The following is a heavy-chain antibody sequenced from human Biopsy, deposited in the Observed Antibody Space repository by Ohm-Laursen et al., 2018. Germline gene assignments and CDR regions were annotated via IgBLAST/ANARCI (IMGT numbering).Heavy chain of an antibody. D-gene: IGHD2-15*01. J-gene: IGHJ4*02. Sequence: TLSLTCAVYGDSFTNYYWIWIRQPPGKGLEWIGEISLSGSTNYNPSLESRVTISVDTSKNHSSLNLTSVTAADTAMYYCARGVGDASPYNWGQGTQVTVSS. CDR3: ARGVGDASPYN. CDR1: GDSFTNYY. V-gene: IGHV4-34*01. CDR2: ISLSGST.